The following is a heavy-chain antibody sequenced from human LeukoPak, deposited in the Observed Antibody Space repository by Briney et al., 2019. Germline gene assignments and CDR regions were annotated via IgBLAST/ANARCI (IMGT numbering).Heavy chain of an antibody. D-gene: IGHD1-1*01. J-gene: IGHJ4*02. CDR1: GFTFREFA. CDR2: VRSSIYGGTP. Sequence: GGSLRLSCTSSGFTFREFAVSWFRQAPGKGLEWIGFVRSSIYGGTPKAAASVKGRFIFSRDNSKGVAYLRMNSLKTDDTAVYYCSREWGNGNDLRPDSWGQGTLVTVSS. CDR3: SREWGNGNDLRPDS. V-gene: IGHV3-49*03.